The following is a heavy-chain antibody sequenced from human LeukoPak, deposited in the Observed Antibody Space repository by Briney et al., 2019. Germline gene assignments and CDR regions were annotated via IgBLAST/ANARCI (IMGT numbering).Heavy chain of an antibody. CDR2: IKQDGSEK. CDR1: GFTFSGYW. Sequence: QPGGSLRLSCAASGFTFSGYWMTWVRQAPGKGLEWVANIKQDGSEKYYVDSVKGRFTISRDNAKNSLYLQVNSLRAEDTAVYYCARDKVVVITRNYYYGMDVWGQGTTVTVSS. J-gene: IGHJ6*02. CDR3: ARDKVVVITRNYYYGMDV. V-gene: IGHV3-7*04. D-gene: IGHD3-22*01.